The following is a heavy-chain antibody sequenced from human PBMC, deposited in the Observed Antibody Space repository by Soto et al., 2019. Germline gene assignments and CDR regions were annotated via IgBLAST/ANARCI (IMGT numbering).Heavy chain of an antibody. CDR2: IIPTFGTA. D-gene: IGHD6-19*01. Sequence: QVQLVRSGAEMREAGSSVKVSCKASGGTFSSSAINWLRQAPGQGPEWMGGIIPTFGTANYIEKFRGRVTITADTSTSTAYMEVSSLTSEDTAMYFCARSETAGHRGFDIWGQGTMVTVSS. CDR1: GGTFSSSA. J-gene: IGHJ3*02. CDR3: ARSETAGHRGFDI. V-gene: IGHV1-69*06.